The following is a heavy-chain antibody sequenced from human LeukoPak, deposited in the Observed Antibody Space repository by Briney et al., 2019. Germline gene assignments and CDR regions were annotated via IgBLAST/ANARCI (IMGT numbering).Heavy chain of an antibody. CDR3: AREPTVTGKVGVYYYGMDV. Sequence: GGSLRLSCAASGFTVGSNYMSWVRQAPGKGLEWVSVIYSGGSTYYADSVKGRFTISRDNSKNTLYLQMNSLRAEDTAVYYCAREPTVTGKVGVYYYGMDVWGQGTTVTVSS. CDR2: IYSGGST. V-gene: IGHV3-53*01. J-gene: IGHJ6*02. D-gene: IGHD4-17*01. CDR1: GFTVGSNY.